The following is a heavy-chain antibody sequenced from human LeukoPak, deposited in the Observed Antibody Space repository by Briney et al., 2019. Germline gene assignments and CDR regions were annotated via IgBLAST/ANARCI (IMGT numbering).Heavy chain of an antibody. CDR2: ISAYNGNT. J-gene: IGHJ4*02. CDR1: GYTFTSYG. D-gene: IGHD6-19*01. CDR3: ATDRVYRSSGRSWGFFDY. V-gene: IGHV1-18*01. Sequence: GASVKVSCKASGYTFTSYGISWVRQAPGQGLERMGWISAYNGNTNYARKLQGRVTMTTDASTSTAYMELRSLRSEDTAVYFCATDRVYRSSGRSWGFFDYWGQGTLVIVSS.